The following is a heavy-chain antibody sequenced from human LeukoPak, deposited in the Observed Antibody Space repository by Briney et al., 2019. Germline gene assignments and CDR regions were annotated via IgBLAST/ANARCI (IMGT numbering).Heavy chain of an antibody. CDR3: ARVGDYALKD. D-gene: IGHD3-16*01. J-gene: IGHJ4*02. Sequence: SETLSLTCTVSGVSISNYYWSWIRQPPGKRLEWIGHIYTSGSTNYNPSLKSRVTMSVDTSMNQFSLKLRSVTAADTAVYYCARVGDYALKDWGQGTLVTVSS. CDR1: GVSISNYY. CDR2: IYTSGST. V-gene: IGHV4-4*07.